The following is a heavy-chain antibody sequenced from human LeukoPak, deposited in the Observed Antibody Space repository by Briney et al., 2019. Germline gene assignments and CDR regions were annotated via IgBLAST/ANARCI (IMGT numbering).Heavy chain of an antibody. V-gene: IGHV3-30-3*01. Sequence: GRSLRLSCAASGFSFSAYALHWVRQAPGKGLEWMAVIASDESFIHYAESVKGRFTISRDTSKNTLYLQLNSLRPEDTATYYCARYLRRWLQLPDWYFGLWGRGTLVTVSS. CDR3: ARYLRRWLQLPDWYFGL. CDR2: IASDESFI. CDR1: GFSFSAYA. J-gene: IGHJ2*01. D-gene: IGHD5-24*01.